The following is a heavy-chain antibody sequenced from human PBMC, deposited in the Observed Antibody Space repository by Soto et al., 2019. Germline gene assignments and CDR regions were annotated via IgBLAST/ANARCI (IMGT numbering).Heavy chain of an antibody. CDR3: AREGFLTGYYSEGENFDY. V-gene: IGHV3-23*01. J-gene: IGHJ4*02. CDR2: ISGSGGST. CDR1: GFTFSSYA. D-gene: IGHD3-9*01. Sequence: PGGSLRLSCAASGFTFSSYAMSWVRQAPGKGLEWVSAISGSGGSTYYADSVKGRFTISRDNSKNTLYLQMNSLGAEDTAVYYCAREGFLTGYYSEGENFDYWGQGTLVTVSS.